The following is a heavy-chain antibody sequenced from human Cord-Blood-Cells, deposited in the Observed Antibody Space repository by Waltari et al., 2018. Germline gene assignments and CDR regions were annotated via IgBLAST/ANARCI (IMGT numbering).Heavy chain of an antibody. CDR2: INHSGST. J-gene: IGHJ5*02. Sequence: QVQLQQWGAGLLKPSETLSLTCAVYGGSFSGYYWSWIRQPPGKGLEWIGEINHSGSTNYNPSLKSRVTISVDTSKNQFSLKLSSVTAADTAVYYCARGRTYYDILTGYWFDPWGQGTLVTVSS. CDR3: ARGRTYYDILTGYWFDP. D-gene: IGHD3-9*01. CDR1: GGSFSGYY. V-gene: IGHV4-34*01.